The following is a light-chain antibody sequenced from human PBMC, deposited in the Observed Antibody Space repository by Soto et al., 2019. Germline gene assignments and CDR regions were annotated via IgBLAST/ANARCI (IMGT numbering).Light chain of an antibody. CDR1: QSVSSY. Sequence: EIVLTQSPATLSLSPGERATLSCRASQSVSSYLAWYQQKPGQAPRLLIYDASNRATGIPARFSGSGSGTDFTLTISSLEPEDFAVYYCQQRSNWPWTFGHGTKGDIK. CDR3: QQRSNWPWT. J-gene: IGKJ1*01. CDR2: DAS. V-gene: IGKV3-11*01.